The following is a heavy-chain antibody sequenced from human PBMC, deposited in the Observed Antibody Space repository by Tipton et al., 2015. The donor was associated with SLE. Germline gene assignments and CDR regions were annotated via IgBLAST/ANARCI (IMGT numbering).Heavy chain of an antibody. CDR1: GGSFSGYY. CDR3: ARADYDFWSGYPSFDY. D-gene: IGHD3-3*01. Sequence: TLSLTCAVYGGSFSGYYWSWIRQPPGKGLEWIGEINHSGSTNYNPSLKSRVTISVDTSKNQFSLKLSSVTAADTAVYYCARADYDFWSGYPSFDYWGQGTLVTVSS. J-gene: IGHJ4*02. V-gene: IGHV4-34*01. CDR2: INHSGST.